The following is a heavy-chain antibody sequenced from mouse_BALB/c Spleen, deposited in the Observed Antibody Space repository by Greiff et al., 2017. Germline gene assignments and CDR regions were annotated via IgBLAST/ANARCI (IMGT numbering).Heavy chain of an antibody. D-gene: IGHD6-2*01. CDR1: GYSFTGYY. CDR3: ARKSLTLPGFFDV. V-gene: IGHV1-31*01. CDR2: INPYNGAT. Sequence: EVQLQQSGPELVKPGASVKISCKASGYSFTGYYMHWVKQSHVKSLEWIGRINPYNGATSYNQNFKDKASLTVDKSSSTAYMELHSLTSEDSAVYYCARKSLTLPGFFDVWGAGTTVTVSS. J-gene: IGHJ1*01.